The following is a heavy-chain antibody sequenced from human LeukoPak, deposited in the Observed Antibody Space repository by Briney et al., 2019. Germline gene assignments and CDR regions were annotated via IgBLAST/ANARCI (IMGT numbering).Heavy chain of an antibody. J-gene: IGHJ4*02. CDR1: GFTFSDYA. V-gene: IGHV3-23*01. CDR3: AKLHNLSSDY. D-gene: IGHD1-14*01. Sequence: SGGSLRLSCAASGFTFSDYAMNWVRQAPGKGLEWVSTISGSGGSTYYAGSVKGRFTISRDNSKNTLYLQMNSLRAEDTAVYYCAKLHNLSSDYWGQGTLVTVSS. CDR2: ISGSGGST.